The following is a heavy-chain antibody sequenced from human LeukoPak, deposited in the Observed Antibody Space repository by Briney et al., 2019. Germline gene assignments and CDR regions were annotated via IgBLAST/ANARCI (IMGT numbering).Heavy chain of an antibody. D-gene: IGHD2-2*01. J-gene: IGHJ4*02. Sequence: NTGESLKISCTGSGYCVTSYCIGWVRQMPGKGLEWMGIIYPGDSDTRYSPSFQGQVTMSDDKSISTAYLQWSSLKASDTAMYYCARSSPHCRSTSCPLEYGGGGTLVTVSS. V-gene: IGHV5-51*01. CDR1: GYCVTSYC. CDR3: ARSSPHCRSTSCPLEY. CDR2: IYPGDSDT.